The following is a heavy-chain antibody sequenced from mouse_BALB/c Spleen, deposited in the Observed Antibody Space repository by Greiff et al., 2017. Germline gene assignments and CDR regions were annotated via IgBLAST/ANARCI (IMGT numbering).Heavy chain of an antibody. CDR3: AREDRYDYFDY. CDR2: IYPGDGST. V-gene: IGHV1S56*01. CDR1: GYTFTSYY. Sequence: VQLQQSGPELVKPGASVKMSCKASGYTFTSYYIHWVKQRPGQGLEWIGWIYPGDGSTKYNEKFKGKTTLTADKSSSTAYMLLSSLTSEDSAIYFCAREDRYDYFDYWGQDTTLTVSS. J-gene: IGHJ2*01. D-gene: IGHD2-14*01.